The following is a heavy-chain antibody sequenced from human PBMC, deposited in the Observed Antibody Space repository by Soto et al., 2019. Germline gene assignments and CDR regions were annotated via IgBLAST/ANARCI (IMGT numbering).Heavy chain of an antibody. CDR2: ITVSGGSST. CDR1: AFTSSSYA. V-gene: IGHV3-23*01. CDR3: AKLLWDSVSYPTGY. J-gene: IGHJ4*02. D-gene: IGHD3-10*01. Sequence: EVQLLESGGGLVQPGGSLRLSCAASAFTSSSYAMSWVRQAPGKGLERVSTITVSGGSSTYYADAVKGRFTIFRDNSKNTPYLQMNRLRAEDTAVYYCAKLLWDSVSYPTGYWVQGTLATVSS.